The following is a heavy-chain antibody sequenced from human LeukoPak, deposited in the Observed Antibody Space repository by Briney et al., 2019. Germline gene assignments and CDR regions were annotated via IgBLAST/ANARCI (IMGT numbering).Heavy chain of an antibody. V-gene: IGHV1-18*01. CDR1: GGTFSSYA. CDR3: ARDKAVTTERTQYFHH. D-gene: IGHD4-11*01. J-gene: IGHJ1*01. CDR2: ISAYNGYT. Sequence: ASVKVFCKASGGTFSSYAISWVRQAPGQGLEWMGWISAYNGYTNYAQKFQFRVTMTTDTSTSTAYMELRGLTSDDTAVYYCARDKAVTTERTQYFHHWGQGTLVTVSS.